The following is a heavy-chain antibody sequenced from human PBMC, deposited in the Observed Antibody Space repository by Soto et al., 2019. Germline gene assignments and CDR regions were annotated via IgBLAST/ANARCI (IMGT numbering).Heavy chain of an antibody. CDR2: ISGSGGST. V-gene: IGHV3-23*01. J-gene: IGHJ6*02. Sequence: GGSLRLSCAASGFTFSSYAISWVRQAPGKGLEWVSAISGSGGSTYYADSVKGRFTISRDNSKNTLYLQMNSLRVEDTAVYYCAKDRSVVVVVAAYGMDVWGQGTTVTAP. CDR1: GFTFSSYA. D-gene: IGHD2-15*01. CDR3: AKDRSVVVVVAAYGMDV.